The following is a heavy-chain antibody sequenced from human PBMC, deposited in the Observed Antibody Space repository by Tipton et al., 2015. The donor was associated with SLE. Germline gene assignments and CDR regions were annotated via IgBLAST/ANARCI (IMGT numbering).Heavy chain of an antibody. J-gene: IGHJ4*02. CDR2: IYTSGST. Sequence: TLSLTCAVYGGSFSGYYWSWIRQPAGKGLEWIGRIYTSGSTNYNPSLKSRVTISVDTSKNQFSLKLSSVTAADTAVYYCARESSTNPLDYWGQGTLVTVSS. V-gene: IGHV4-4*07. D-gene: IGHD2-2*01. CDR1: GGSFSGYY. CDR3: ARESSTNPLDY.